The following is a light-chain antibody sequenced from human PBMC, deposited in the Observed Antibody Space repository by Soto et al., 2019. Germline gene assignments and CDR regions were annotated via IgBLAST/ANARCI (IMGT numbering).Light chain of an antibody. Sequence: EIVLTQSPATLSLSPGERATLSCRASQSVSSYLAWYQQKPGQAPRLLIYDASNRATGIPARFSARGSATDFTLTISSLEPEDSAVYYCQQRGNWITFGPGTRLEIK. CDR2: DAS. CDR1: QSVSSY. V-gene: IGKV3-11*01. CDR3: QQRGNWIT. J-gene: IGKJ5*01.